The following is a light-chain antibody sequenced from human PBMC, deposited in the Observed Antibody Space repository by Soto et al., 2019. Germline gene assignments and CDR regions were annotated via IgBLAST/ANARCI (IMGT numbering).Light chain of an antibody. CDR3: MQAQHLLRP. J-gene: IGKJ1*01. CDR2: LGS. V-gene: IGKV2-28*01. CDR1: QSLLHPSVDKY. Sequence: DIVMTQSPLSLSVTPGEPASISCMSRQSLLHPSVDKYLDWYLQRPGQSPQLLIYLGSKRASGVSDSLSGSRLRTRFTMIISTVEADDVGFFYCMQAQHLLRPLGKGTKVEI.